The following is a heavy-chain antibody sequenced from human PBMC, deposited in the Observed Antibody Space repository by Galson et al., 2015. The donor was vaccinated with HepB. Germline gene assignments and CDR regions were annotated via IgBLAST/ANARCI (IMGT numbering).Heavy chain of an antibody. V-gene: IGHV7-4-1*02. Sequence: SVKVSCKASGNIFTDYDINWVRQAPGQGIEWMGWVNTNTGNPTYAQGFAGRFVFSLDTSDSTTYLQISGLKAEDTAVYYCARTPKYGSGSYYNVWFDPWGQGTLVTVSS. J-gene: IGHJ5*02. D-gene: IGHD3-10*01. CDR2: VNTNTGNP. CDR1: GNIFTDYD. CDR3: ARTPKYGSGSYYNVWFDP.